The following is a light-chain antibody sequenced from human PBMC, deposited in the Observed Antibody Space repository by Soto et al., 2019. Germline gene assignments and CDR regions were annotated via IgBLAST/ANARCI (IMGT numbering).Light chain of an antibody. J-gene: IGKJ1*01. CDR2: GAS. Sequence: IVLTQSPGTLSLSPGERTARSCRASQSISRYLAWYQQKPGLGPRLLIYGASSRATGTPDRFSGSGSGTDFTLTINRLEPEDFALYYCQQYGSSPPTFGQGTKVDIK. CDR3: QQYGSSPPT. V-gene: IGKV3-20*01. CDR1: QSISRY.